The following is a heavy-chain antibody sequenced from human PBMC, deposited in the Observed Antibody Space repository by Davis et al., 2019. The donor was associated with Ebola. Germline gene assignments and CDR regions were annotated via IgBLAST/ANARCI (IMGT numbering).Heavy chain of an antibody. D-gene: IGHD2-2*01. Sequence: PGGSLRLSCAASGFTFSNYAMHWVRRAPGKGLDWVAVISYDGRNKYYTDSVKGRFTISRDNSKNTLYLQMNSLRTEDTAVYYCAKEIHCISTSCPLNSYYYYGMDVWGQGTTVTVSS. CDR2: ISYDGRNK. J-gene: IGHJ6*02. CDR3: AKEIHCISTSCPLNSYYYYGMDV. V-gene: IGHV3-30*18. CDR1: GFTFSNYA.